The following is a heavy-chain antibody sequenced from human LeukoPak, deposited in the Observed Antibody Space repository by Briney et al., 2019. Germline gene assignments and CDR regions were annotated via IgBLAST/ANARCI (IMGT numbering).Heavy chain of an antibody. J-gene: IGHJ4*02. D-gene: IGHD4-17*01. CDR1: GFTFSIYG. V-gene: IGHV3-30*18. CDR3: AKGQRGSGDYPVDY. Sequence: GRSLRLSCAASGFTFSIYGMHWVRQAPGKGLEGVAVISDDGSNKYYADSVKGRFTISRDDSKNTLYLQMNSLRTEDTAVYYCAKGQRGSGDYPVDYWGQGTLVTVSS. CDR2: ISDDGSNK.